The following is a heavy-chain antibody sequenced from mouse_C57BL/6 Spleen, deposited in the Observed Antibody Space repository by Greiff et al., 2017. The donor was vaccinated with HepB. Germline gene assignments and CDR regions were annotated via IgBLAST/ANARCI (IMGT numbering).Heavy chain of an antibody. CDR2: ISSGSSTI. CDR3: ERGATTVVEPSYYAMDY. D-gene: IGHD1-1*01. V-gene: IGHV5-17*01. J-gene: IGHJ4*01. Sequence: EVQVVESGGGLVKPGGSLKLSCAASGFTFSDYGMHWVRQAPEKGLEWVAYISSGSSTIYYADTVKGRFTISRDSAKNTLFLQMTSLRSEDTAMYYWERGATTVVEPSYYAMDYWGQGTSVTVSS. CDR1: GFTFSDYG.